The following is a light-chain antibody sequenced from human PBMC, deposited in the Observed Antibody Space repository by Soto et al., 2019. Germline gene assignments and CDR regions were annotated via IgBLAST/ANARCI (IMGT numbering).Light chain of an antibody. V-gene: IGKV3-11*01. CDR3: QHYYSIPLT. J-gene: IGKJ4*01. CDR1: QSVSTY. Sequence: EIVLTQSPGTLSLSPGERATLSCRASQSVSTYLAWYQLKPGQAPRLLIYDASSRATGIPDRFSGSGSGTDFTLTISSLQAEDVAVYYCQHYYSIPLTFGGGTKVDNK. CDR2: DAS.